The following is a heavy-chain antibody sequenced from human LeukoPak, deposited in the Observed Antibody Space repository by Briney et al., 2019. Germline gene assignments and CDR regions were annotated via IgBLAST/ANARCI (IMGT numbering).Heavy chain of an antibody. D-gene: IGHD1-26*01. CDR3: ARHMENNEGSGSYGSFDY. Sequence: PSETLSLTFAVSGVSISSSSHYWAWIRPPPGRGLEWLANVYYSGNTYFNPCLKNRVTMSVDTSKNQFSLRLTSVTAADTAVYFCARHMENNEGSGSYGSFDYWGRGTLVTVSS. V-gene: IGHV4-39*01. CDR1: GVSISSSSHY. J-gene: IGHJ4*02. CDR2: VYYSGNT.